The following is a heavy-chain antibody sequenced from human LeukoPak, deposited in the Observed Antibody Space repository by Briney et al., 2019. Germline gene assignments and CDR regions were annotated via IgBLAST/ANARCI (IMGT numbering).Heavy chain of an antibody. CDR1: DYSINSGYY. V-gene: IGHV4-38-2*02. D-gene: IGHD6-19*01. CDR2: IFYNGNA. Sequence: SETLSLTCTVSDYSINSGYYWGWIRQPPGQGLEWIGIIFYNGNAYYNPSLESRVTMSVDTSRNQFSLRLSSVTATDTAMYYCARHIRYPGIAVAGIDYWGQGTLVTVPS. CDR3: ARHIRYPGIAVAGIDY. J-gene: IGHJ4*02.